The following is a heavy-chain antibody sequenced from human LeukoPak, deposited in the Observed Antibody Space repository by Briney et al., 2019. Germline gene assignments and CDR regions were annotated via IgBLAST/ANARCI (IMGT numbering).Heavy chain of an antibody. J-gene: IGHJ3*02. CDR1: GGSISSSSYY. CDR2: IYYSGST. D-gene: IGHD3-22*01. V-gene: IGHV4-39*01. CDR3: ARQHYYDSSGYADAFDI. Sequence: SETLSLTCTVSGGSISSSSYYWGWIRQPPGKGLEWIGSIYYSGSTYYNPSLKSRVTISVDTSKNQFSLKLSSVTAADTAVYYCARQHYYDSSGYADAFDIWGQGTMVTVSS.